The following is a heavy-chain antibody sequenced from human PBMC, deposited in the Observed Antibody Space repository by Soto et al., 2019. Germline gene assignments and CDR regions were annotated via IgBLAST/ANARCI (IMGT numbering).Heavy chain of an antibody. CDR3: ARVRDQDEAFDI. J-gene: IGHJ3*02. CDR1: GYSFSTHW. Sequence: GESLKISCKGSGYSFSTHWIGWVRQMPGKGLEWMGIIYPGDSDTRYSPSFQGQVTISADKSFNATYLQWGSLKPSDTAIYYCARVRDQDEAFDIWGQGKMVTVSS. D-gene: IGHD2-2*01. CDR2: IYPGDSDT. V-gene: IGHV5-51*01.